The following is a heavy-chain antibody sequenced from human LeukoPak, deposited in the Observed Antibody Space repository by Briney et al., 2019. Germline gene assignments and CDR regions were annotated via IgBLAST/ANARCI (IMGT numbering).Heavy chain of an antibody. J-gene: IGHJ4*02. V-gene: IGHV3-30*02. CDR1: GFTFSSYG. Sequence: GGSLRLSCAASGFTFSSYGMHWVRQAPGKGLEWVAFIRYDGSNKYYADSVKGRFTISRDNSKNTLYLQMNSLRAEDTAVYYCASYSSSWQTFDYWGQGTLVTVSS. D-gene: IGHD6-13*01. CDR3: ASYSSSWQTFDY. CDR2: IRYDGSNK.